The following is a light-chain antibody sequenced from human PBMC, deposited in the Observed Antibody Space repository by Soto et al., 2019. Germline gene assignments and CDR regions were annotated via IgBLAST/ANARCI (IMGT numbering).Light chain of an antibody. J-gene: IGKJ5*01. CDR3: QQYNNWPRT. CDR2: GVS. CDR1: QSVSNN. V-gene: IGKV3-15*01. Sequence: EIVLTQSPGTLSLSPGERATLSCRASQSVSNNYLAWYQQKPGQAPRLLIYGVSTRDTGVTDRFSGSASGTEFTLTISSLQSEDFAVYYCQQYNNWPRTFGQGTRLEIK.